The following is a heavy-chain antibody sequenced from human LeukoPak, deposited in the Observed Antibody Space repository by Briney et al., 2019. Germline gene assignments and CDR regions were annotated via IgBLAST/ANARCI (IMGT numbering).Heavy chain of an antibody. J-gene: IGHJ4*02. CDR1: GGSLSSYY. CDR2: MSHSGST. V-gene: IGHV4-59*01. D-gene: IGHD4/OR15-4a*01. Sequence: SETLSLTCTVSGGSLSSYYWSWIRQPPGKGLEWIGYMSHSGSTNYSPSLKSRVTISLDTSKNQFSLTLTSVTAADTAVYYWARGRTSFDYWGQGTLVTVSS. CDR3: ARGRTSFDY.